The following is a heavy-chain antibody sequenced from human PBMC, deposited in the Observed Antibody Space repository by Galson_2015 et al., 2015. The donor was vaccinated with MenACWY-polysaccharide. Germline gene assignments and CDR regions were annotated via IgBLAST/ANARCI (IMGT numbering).Heavy chain of an antibody. Sequence: SVKVSCRASGYSFTSYYLHWVRQAPGLGLEWMGIINSSGGSTIYAQKFQGRVTVTRDTSTSTVYMELSSLRSEDTAVYYCARGSSGSPQALDIWGQGTMVTVSS. CDR2: INSSGGST. V-gene: IGHV1-46*01. D-gene: IGHD1-26*01. J-gene: IGHJ3*02. CDR3: ARGSSGSPQALDI. CDR1: GYSFTSYY.